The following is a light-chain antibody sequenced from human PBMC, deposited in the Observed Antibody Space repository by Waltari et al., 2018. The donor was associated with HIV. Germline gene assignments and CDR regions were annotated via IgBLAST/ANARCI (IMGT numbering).Light chain of an antibody. CDR1: ELAKKN. Sequence: SFELTQTPSVSVSPGQTARITCPGDELAKKNHSWYQQKPGQAPVVVIYKDTERPSGIPERFSGSSSGTTVTLTISGVQSEDEADYYCQSADTGGTRVFGPGTKVTVL. CDR2: KDT. J-gene: IGLJ1*01. V-gene: IGLV3-25*03. CDR3: QSADTGGTRV.